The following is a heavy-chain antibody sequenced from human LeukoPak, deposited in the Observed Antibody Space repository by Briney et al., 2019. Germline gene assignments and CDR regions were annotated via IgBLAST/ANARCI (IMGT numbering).Heavy chain of an antibody. CDR3: ARAFTANWYNWFDP. J-gene: IGHJ5*02. Sequence: GGSLRLSCAASGFTFSNYWMIWVRQAPGKGLEWVASINQDRSGQNYVDSMEGRFIISRDNAKNSLYLEMNSLRTEDTALYYCARAFTANWYNWFDPWGQGTPVTVSS. CDR1: GFTFSNYW. V-gene: IGHV3-7*01. D-gene: IGHD1-1*01. CDR2: INQDRSGQ.